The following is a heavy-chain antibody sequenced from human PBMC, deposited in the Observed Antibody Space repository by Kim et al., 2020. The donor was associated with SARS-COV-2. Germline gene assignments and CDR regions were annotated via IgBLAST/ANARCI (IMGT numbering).Heavy chain of an antibody. CDR1: GGSISSYY. D-gene: IGHD3-10*01. CDR3: ARANYGSGIGY. CDR2: IYYSGST. J-gene: IGHJ4*02. Sequence: SETLSLTCTVSGGSISSYYWSWIRQPPGKGLEWIGYIYYSGSTNYNPSLKSRVTISVDTSKNQFSLKLSSVTAADTAVYYCARANYGSGIGYWGQGTLVTVSS. V-gene: IGHV4-59*01.